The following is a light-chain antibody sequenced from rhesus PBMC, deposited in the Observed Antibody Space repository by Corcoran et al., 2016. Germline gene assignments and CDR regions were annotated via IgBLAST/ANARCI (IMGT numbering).Light chain of an antibody. J-gene: IGKJ1*01. Sequence: DIQTTQSPSSLSASVGDRVTITCRASQGISSYLAWYPQKPGKAPKLLLYAASTLQSGVPSRFSGSGSGTDFTLTIGSLQPEDFATYYCQQHSSRPPPFGQGTKVEIK. CDR2: AAS. CDR3: QQHSSRPPP. CDR1: QGISSY. V-gene: IGKV1-25*01.